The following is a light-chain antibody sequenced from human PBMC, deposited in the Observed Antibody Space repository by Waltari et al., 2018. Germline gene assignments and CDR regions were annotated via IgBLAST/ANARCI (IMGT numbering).Light chain of an antibody. CDR1: QGISKF. V-gene: IGKV1-16*01. CDR2: GAS. Sequence: DIQMTQSPSSLAASVGDRVTITCRASQGISKFLAWFRQKPGKAPESLIYGASSLQSGVPSRFSGSGSGTDFTLTISSLQPEDFASYYCQQSHSLPRTFGQGTKVEIK. J-gene: IGKJ1*01. CDR3: QQSHSLPRT.